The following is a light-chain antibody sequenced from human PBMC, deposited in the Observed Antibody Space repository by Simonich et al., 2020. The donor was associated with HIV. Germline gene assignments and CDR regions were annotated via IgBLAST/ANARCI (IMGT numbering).Light chain of an antibody. CDR2: KAS. CDR3: QQYNSYSQM. V-gene: IGKV1-5*03. Sequence: DIQMTQSPSTLSASVGDRVTITCRARQSISSWLAWYQQKPGKAPKLLIYKASSLQSGFPSRFSGSGSGTEFTLTISSLQPDDFATYYCQQYNSYSQMFGQGTKVEIK. CDR1: QSISSW. J-gene: IGKJ1*01.